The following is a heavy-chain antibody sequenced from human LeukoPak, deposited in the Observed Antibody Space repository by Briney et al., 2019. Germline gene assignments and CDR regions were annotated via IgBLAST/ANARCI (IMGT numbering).Heavy chain of an antibody. J-gene: IGHJ6*02. D-gene: IGHD3-3*01. V-gene: IGHV4-30-4*01. Sequence: SETLSLTCTVSGGSISSGDYYWSWIRQPPGKGLEWIGYIYYSGSTYYNPSLKSRVTISVDTSKNQFSLKLSSVTAADTAVYYCAGMRYYDFWNYGMDVWGQGTTVTVSS. CDR1: GGSISSGDYY. CDR3: AGMRYYDFWNYGMDV. CDR2: IYYSGST.